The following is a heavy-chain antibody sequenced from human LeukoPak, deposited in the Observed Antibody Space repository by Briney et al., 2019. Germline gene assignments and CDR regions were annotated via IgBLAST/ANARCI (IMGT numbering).Heavy chain of an antibody. CDR2: ISGRGITT. CDR3: AKMPPLSRIAVADTANYYYGMGV. D-gene: IGHD6-19*01. J-gene: IGHJ6*02. V-gene: IGHV3-23*01. Sequence: GPSLRLSGSASGLTFSSSVMSWDRQAPGKGMEWGSDISGRGITTYYAYSVKGRLTKSSDNAKSTLYLQMNSLRAEDTAVYYCAKMPPLSRIAVADTANYYYGMGVWGQGTTVTVSS. CDR1: GLTFSSSV.